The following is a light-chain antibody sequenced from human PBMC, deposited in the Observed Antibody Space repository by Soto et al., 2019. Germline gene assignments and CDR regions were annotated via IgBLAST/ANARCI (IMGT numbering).Light chain of an antibody. CDR2: DAS. Sequence: EIVLTQSPATLSLSPGERATLSCRASQSVSSYFAWYQQKPGQAPRLLIYDASNRATGIPARFSGSGSGTDFTLTISRLEPEDFAVYYCQQRSXWPLTFGQGTK. J-gene: IGKJ1*01. CDR3: QQRSXWPLT. CDR1: QSVSSY. V-gene: IGKV3-11*01.